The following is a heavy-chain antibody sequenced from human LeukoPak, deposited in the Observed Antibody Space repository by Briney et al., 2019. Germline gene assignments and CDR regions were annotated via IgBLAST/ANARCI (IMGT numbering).Heavy chain of an antibody. Sequence: SETLSLTCSVSGGSITGYYWSWIRQPPGEGREWIGYIHSGGSTMYNPSLKSRVTVSVDTSKNQFSLKLSSVTAADTAVYYCARHPNSGFDYWGQGTLVTVSS. CDR2: IHSGGST. CDR1: GGSITGYY. J-gene: IGHJ4*02. CDR3: ARHPNSGFDY. D-gene: IGHD6-19*01. V-gene: IGHV4-59*08.